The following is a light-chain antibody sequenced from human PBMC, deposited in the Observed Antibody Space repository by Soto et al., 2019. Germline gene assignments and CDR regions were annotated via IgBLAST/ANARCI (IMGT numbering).Light chain of an antibody. J-gene: IGLJ3*02. CDR1: SSNIGAGYD. CDR3: QSLDRSLSGWL. V-gene: IGLV1-40*01. CDR2: GDT. Sequence: QSVLTQPPSVSGAPGQRVTISCTGSSSNIGAGYDVHWYQQLPGTAPKLLISGDTNRPSGVPDRFSGSKSGTSASLAITGLRAEDEADYYCQSLDRSLSGWLFGGGTKLTVL.